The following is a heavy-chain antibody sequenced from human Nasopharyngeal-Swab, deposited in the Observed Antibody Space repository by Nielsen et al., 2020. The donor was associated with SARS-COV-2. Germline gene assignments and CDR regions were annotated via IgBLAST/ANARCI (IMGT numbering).Heavy chain of an antibody. CDR2: ISIDGSST. CDR3: AKRDCSNAVCRYYFDY. D-gene: IGHD2-8*01. V-gene: IGHV3-74*01. J-gene: IGHJ4*02. CDR1: GFTFSSYW. Sequence: GEPLKISCAASGFTFSSYWMHWVRQAPGKGLVWVSRISIDGSSTSYADSVKGRFTISRDNAKNTLYLQMNSLRAEDTAVYYCAKRDCSNAVCRYYFDYWGQGTLVTVSS.